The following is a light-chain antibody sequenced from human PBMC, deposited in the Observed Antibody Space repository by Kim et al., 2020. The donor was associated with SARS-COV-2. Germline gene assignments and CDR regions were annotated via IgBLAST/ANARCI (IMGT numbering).Light chain of an antibody. CDR3: QACDRGVV. V-gene: IGLV3-21*04. CDR1: NIGSKS. Sequence: SYELTQPPSVSVAPGKTARITCGGNNIGSKSVHWYQQKPGQAPVLVIYYDSDRPSGIPERFSGSNSGNTATLTISRVVAGDEADYYCQACDRGVVFG. J-gene: IGLJ2*01. CDR2: YDS.